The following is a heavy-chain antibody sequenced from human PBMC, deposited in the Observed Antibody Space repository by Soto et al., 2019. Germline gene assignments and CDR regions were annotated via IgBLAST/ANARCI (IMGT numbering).Heavy chain of an antibody. CDR3: VGSLMSRAMESFDY. D-gene: IGHD5-18*01. V-gene: IGHV4-59*01. J-gene: IGHJ4*02. Sequence: NPSETLSLTCSVSAGSISRYYWGWVRQSPGEGLEWIAHISYTVDASYNPSLKSRVTISLDTSKNQIALRLMSVTAADTAVYYCVGSLMSRAMESFDYWGQGTLVTVSS. CDR1: AGSISRYY. CDR2: ISYTVDA.